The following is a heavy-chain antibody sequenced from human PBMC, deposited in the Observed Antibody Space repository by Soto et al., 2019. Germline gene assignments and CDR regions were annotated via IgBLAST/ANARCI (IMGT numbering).Heavy chain of an antibody. CDR1: GFSLSTSGMS. CDR3: VSIRSGYSKSSYYYGLDV. V-gene: IGHV2-70*12. J-gene: IGHJ6*02. Sequence: SGPTLVNPTQTLTLTCNVSGFSLSTSGMSVTWIRQPPGKALEWLALIDWEDKKFYSTPLKSRLTLSKDTSKNQVVLTMTDMGPVDTATYYSVSIRSGYSKSSYYYGLDVWGQGTTVTVSS. CDR2: IDWEDKK. D-gene: IGHD3-3*01.